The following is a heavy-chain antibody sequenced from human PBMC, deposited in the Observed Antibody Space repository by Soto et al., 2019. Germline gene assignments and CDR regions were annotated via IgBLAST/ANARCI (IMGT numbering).Heavy chain of an antibody. J-gene: IGHJ6*02. CDR1: GGSVSSGSYY. CDR3: ARIVVVPAAIPDV. Sequence: SETLSLTCTVSGGSVSSGSYYWSWIRQPPGKGLEWIGYIYYSGSTDYNPSLKSRVTISVDTSKNQFSLKLSSVTAADTAVYYCARIVVVPAAIPDVWGQGTTVTVSS. CDR2: IYYSGST. V-gene: IGHV4-61*01. D-gene: IGHD2-2*02.